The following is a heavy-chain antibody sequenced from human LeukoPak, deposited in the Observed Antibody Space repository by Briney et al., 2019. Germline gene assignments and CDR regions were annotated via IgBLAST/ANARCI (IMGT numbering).Heavy chain of an antibody. CDR1: GGSISSGSYY. V-gene: IGHV4-61*02. D-gene: IGHD6-19*01. J-gene: IGHJ4*02. CDR2: IYTNGST. CDR3: ARGSVAGDY. Sequence: SETLSLTCTVSGGSISSGSYYWSWIRQPAGKGLEWIGRIYTNGSTNYSPSLKSRVTISVDTSKNQFSLKLSSVTAADTAVYYCARGSVAGDYWGQGTLVTVS.